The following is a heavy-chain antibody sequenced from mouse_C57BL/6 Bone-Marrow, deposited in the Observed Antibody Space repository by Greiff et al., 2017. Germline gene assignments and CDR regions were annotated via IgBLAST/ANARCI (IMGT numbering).Heavy chain of an antibody. D-gene: IGHD1-1*01. V-gene: IGHV5-4*01. J-gene: IGHJ1*03. Sequence: EVMLVESGGGLVKPGGSLKLSCAASGFTFSSYAMSWVRQTPEKRLEWVATISDGGSYTYYPDNVKGRFTISRDNAKNNLYLQMSHLKSEDTAMYYCARDNYGSSQSNWYFDVWGTGTTVTVSS. CDR3: ARDNYGSSQSNWYFDV. CDR1: GFTFSSYA. CDR2: ISDGGSYT.